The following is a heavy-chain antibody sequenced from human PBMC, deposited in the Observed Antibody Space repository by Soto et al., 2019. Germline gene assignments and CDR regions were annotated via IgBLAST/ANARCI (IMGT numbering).Heavy chain of an antibody. CDR3: AREGLVLVPTTVNSDYYYYAMDV. V-gene: IGHV1-18*01. Sequence: ASVKVSCKASCYTFTIYGSSWVRQAPGQGLEWKGWISAYNGNTKYAQKFQGRVTITADESTSTVYMELRTLRPEDTAVYYCAREGLVLVPTTVNSDYYYYAMDVWGQGTTVTVSS. D-gene: IGHD4-17*01. J-gene: IGHJ6*02. CDR2: ISAYNGNT. CDR1: CYTFTIYG.